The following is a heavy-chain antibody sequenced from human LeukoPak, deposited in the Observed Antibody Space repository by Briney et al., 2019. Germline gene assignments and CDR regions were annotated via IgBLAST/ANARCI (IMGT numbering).Heavy chain of an antibody. Sequence: ASVKVSCKGSGYTFSAYVLHWVRQAPGQSLEWTGWINGGNGETRYSENFHGRLTITRDAPAKTSYMELSSLGLEDTAAYYCARGWWDLGEIPFWGQGTLVTVSS. V-gene: IGHV1-3*01. D-gene: IGHD1-26*01. CDR2: INGGNGET. CDR3: ARGWWDLGEIPF. CDR1: GYTFSAYV. J-gene: IGHJ4*02.